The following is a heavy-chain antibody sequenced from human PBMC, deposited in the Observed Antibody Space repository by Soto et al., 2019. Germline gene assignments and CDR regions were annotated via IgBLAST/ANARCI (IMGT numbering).Heavy chain of an antibody. V-gene: IGHV4-31*03. CDR1: GGSISSGGYY. CDR3: ARVSSTSWATLWYYYGMDV. J-gene: IGHJ6*02. D-gene: IGHD2-2*01. CDR2: IYYSGST. Sequence: SETLSLTCTVSGGSISSGGYYWSWIRQHPGKGLEWIGYIYYSGSTYYNPSLKSRVTISVDTSKNQFSLKLSSVTAADTAVYYCARVSSTSWATLWYYYGMDVWGQGTTVTVSS.